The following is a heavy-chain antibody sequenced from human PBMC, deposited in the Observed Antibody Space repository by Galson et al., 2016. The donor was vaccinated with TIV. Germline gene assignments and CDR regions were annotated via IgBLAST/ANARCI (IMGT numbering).Heavy chain of an antibody. V-gene: IGHV1-69*13. CDR3: ARAMDSSWSTAYYYYYPMDV. J-gene: IGHJ6*02. D-gene: IGHD6-13*01. CDR2: IIPFFGTT. Sequence: SVKVSCKASGGTFSSYAISWVRQAPGQGLEWMGGIIPFFGTTNYAQKFQGRVTITADESTSTTYMELSSLRSEDTAIYYCARAMDSSWSTAYYYYYPMDVWGQGTTLTVSS. CDR1: GGTFSSYA.